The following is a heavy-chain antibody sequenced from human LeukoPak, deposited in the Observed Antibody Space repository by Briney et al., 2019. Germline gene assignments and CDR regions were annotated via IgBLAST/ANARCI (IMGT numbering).Heavy chain of an antibody. Sequence: SETLSLTCAVYGGSFSGYYWSWIRQPPGKGLEWIGEINHSGSTNYNTSLKSRVTISVDTSKNQFSLKLSSVTAADTAVYYCARGARDYVWGSYRSRGAFDIWGQGTMVTVSS. J-gene: IGHJ3*02. CDR2: INHSGST. V-gene: IGHV4-34*01. D-gene: IGHD3-16*02. CDR1: GGSFSGYY. CDR3: ARGARDYVWGSYRSRGAFDI.